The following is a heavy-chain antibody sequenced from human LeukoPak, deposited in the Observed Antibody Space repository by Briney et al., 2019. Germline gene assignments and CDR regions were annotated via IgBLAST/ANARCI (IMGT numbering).Heavy chain of an antibody. J-gene: IGHJ4*02. CDR2: ISGSGGST. CDR1: GFTFSSYG. CDR3: ARDWFHAIDY. Sequence: QPGGTLRLSCAASGFTFSSYGMSWVRQAPGKGLEWVSAISGSGGSTYYADSVKGRFTISRDNAKNTLYLQMNSLRAEDTAVYYCARDWFHAIDYWGQGTLVTVSS. D-gene: IGHD2/OR15-2a*01. V-gene: IGHV3-23*01.